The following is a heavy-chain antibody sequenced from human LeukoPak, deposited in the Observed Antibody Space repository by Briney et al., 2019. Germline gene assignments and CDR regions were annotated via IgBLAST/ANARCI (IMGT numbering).Heavy chain of an antibody. D-gene: IGHD3-22*01. CDR1: GFTFDDYG. CDR3: ARGTEVYYDSSSYYSY. CDR2: TNWNGGST. J-gene: IGHJ4*02. Sequence: PGGSLRLSCVVSGFTFDDYGMGWVRQVPGKGLEWVSGTNWNGGSTGYADSVKGRFTISRDNAKNSLYLQKNSLRAEDTALYYCARGTEVYYDSSSYYSYWGQGTLVTGSS. V-gene: IGHV3-20*04.